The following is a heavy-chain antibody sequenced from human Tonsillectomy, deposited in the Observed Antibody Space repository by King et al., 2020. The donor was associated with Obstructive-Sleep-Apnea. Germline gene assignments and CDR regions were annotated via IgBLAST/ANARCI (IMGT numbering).Heavy chain of an antibody. V-gene: IGHV6-1*01. CDR3: AREKVMYYYDSSGYYYARFDY. CDR1: GDSVSSNSAA. D-gene: IGHD3-22*01. CDR2: TYYKSKWYN. J-gene: IGHJ4*02. Sequence: VQLQQSGPGLVKPSQSLSLTCDISGDSVSSNSAAWNWIRQSPSRGLEWLGRTYYKSKWYNDYAVSVKSRIIINPDTSKNQFSLQLNSVTPEDTAVYYCAREKVMYYYDSSGYYYARFDYWGQGTLVTVSS.